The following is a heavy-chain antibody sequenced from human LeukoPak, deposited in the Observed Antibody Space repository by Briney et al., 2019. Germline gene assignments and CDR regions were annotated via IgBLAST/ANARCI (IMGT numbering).Heavy chain of an antibody. CDR3: AGSMRADAFDI. Sequence: VKPSETLSLTCTVSGGSINPYYWNWIRQPAGKGLEWIGRIYTTGTTTYNPSLRSRVTISVDTSKNQFSLKLSSVTAADTAVYYCAGSMRADAFDIWGQGTMVTVSS. J-gene: IGHJ3*02. CDR2: IYTTGTT. CDR1: GGSINPYY. D-gene: IGHD2/OR15-2a*01. V-gene: IGHV4-4*07.